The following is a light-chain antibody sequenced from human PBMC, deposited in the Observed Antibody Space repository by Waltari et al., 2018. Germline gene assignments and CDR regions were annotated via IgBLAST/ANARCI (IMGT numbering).Light chain of an antibody. Sequence: EIFLTQSPATLSLAPGERATLSCKASQSVSTFLAWYQQKPGQAPRLLIYHASTRATGVAARFSGSGSGTDFALSISSLEPEDFGVYYCQQRANWPPLPFGGGTKVEI. CDR2: HAS. CDR3: QQRANWPPLP. J-gene: IGKJ4*01. CDR1: QSVSTF. V-gene: IGKV3-11*01.